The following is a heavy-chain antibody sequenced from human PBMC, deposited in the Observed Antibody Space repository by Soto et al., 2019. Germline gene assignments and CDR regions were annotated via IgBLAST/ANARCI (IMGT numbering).Heavy chain of an antibody. Sequence: GASVKVSCKASGGTFSSYAISWVRQAPGQGLEWMGGIIPIFGTANYAQKFQGRVTITADESTSTAYMELSSLRSEDTAVYYCARDDHPLYSSSSRYYYYGMDVWGQGTTVTVSS. J-gene: IGHJ6*02. V-gene: IGHV1-69*13. CDR2: IIPIFGTA. CDR3: ARDDHPLYSSSSRYYYYGMDV. CDR1: GGTFSSYA. D-gene: IGHD6-6*01.